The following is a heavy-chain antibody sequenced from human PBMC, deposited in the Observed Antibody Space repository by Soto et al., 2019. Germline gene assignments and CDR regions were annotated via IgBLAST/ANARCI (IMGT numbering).Heavy chain of an antibody. J-gene: IGHJ6*02. V-gene: IGHV1-69*01. CDR3: ARYEGRITIFGVVKGGMDV. D-gene: IGHD3-3*01. CDR2: IIPIFGTA. Sequence: QVQLVQSGAEVKKPGSSVKVSCKASGGTFSSYAISWVRQAPGQGLEWMGGIIPIFGTANYAQKFQGRVTITADDSTSTAYMELSSLRSEDTAVYYCARYEGRITIFGVVKGGMDVWGQGTTVTVSS. CDR1: GGTFSSYA.